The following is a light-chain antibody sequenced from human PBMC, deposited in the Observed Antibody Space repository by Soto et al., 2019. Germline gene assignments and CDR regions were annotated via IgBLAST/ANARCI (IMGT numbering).Light chain of an antibody. V-gene: IGKV3-20*01. CDR1: QSVSSSY. J-gene: IGKJ4*01. Sequence: EIVLTQSPGTLSLSPGERATLSCRASQSVSSSYLAWYQQKPGQAPRLLIYGASSRATGIPDRFSGSGSVSDFNLTISSLEPEDFAVYYCQQYGSSTALTFGGGTKVEIK. CDR2: GAS. CDR3: QQYGSSTALT.